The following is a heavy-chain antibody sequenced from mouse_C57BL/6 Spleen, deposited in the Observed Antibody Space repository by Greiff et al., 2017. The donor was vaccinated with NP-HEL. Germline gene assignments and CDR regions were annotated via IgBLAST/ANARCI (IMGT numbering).Heavy chain of an antibody. V-gene: IGHV1-54*01. CDR2: INPGSGGT. D-gene: IGHD2-3*01. Sequence: QVQLQQSGAELVRPGTSVKVSCKASGYAFTNYLIEWVKQRPGQGLEWIGVINPGSGGTNYNEKFKGKATLTADKSSSTAYMQLSSLTSEDSAVYFCARCDGYYEAWFAYWGQGTLVTVSA. CDR3: ARCDGYYEAWFAY. J-gene: IGHJ3*01. CDR1: GYAFTNYL.